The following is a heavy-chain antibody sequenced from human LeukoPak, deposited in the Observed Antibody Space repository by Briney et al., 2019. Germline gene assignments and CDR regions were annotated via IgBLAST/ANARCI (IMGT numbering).Heavy chain of an antibody. V-gene: IGHV3-9*01. J-gene: IGHJ4*02. Sequence: GGSLRLSCTASRFSFDDYVMHWVRQAPGKGLEWVSGITWNTSTIGYADSVKGRFTISRDNAKKSLYLQMNSLRAEDTAVYYCARSMTVVGIIMAPGYWGQGSLVTVSS. D-gene: IGHD3-10*01. CDR3: ARSMTVVGIIMAPGY. CDR2: ITWNTSTI. CDR1: RFSFDDYV.